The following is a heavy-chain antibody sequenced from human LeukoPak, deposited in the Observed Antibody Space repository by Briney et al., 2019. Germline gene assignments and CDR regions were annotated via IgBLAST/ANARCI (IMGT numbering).Heavy chain of an antibody. V-gene: IGHV1-18*01. Sequence: ASVQVSFKASAYSFTNYGLSWVRQAPGQGLEWMGWISGYNGNTYYTQKLQGRVSMTTDTSTTTAYMELRSLRSDDTAVYYCARDLFHYDGSGYYDTFDLWGQGTVVTVSS. J-gene: IGHJ3*01. CDR1: AYSFTNYG. CDR3: ARDLFHYDGSGYYDTFDL. D-gene: IGHD3-22*01. CDR2: ISGYNGNT.